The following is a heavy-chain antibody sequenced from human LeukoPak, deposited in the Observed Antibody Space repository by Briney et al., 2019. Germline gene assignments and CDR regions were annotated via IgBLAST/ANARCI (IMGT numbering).Heavy chain of an antibody. CDR1: GYTFTTYG. CDR3: ATLFASDY. CDR2: ISAYNVNT. J-gene: IGHJ4*02. Sequence: ASVKVSCKASGYTFTTYGISWVRQAPGQGLEWMGWISAYNVNTNYAQKFQGRVTMTTDTSTSTAYMELRSLRSEDTAVYYCATLFASDYWGQGTLGTVSS. V-gene: IGHV1-18*01. D-gene: IGHD2-21*01.